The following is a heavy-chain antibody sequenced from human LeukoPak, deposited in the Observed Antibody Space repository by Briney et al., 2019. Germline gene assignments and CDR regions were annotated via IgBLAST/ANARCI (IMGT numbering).Heavy chain of an antibody. D-gene: IGHD4-17*01. CDR1: GGSFSGYY. CDR2: INHSGGT. J-gene: IGHJ3*02. Sequence: PSETLSLTCAVYGGSFSGYYWSWIRQPPGKGLEWTGEINHSGGTNYNPSLKGRVTISLDTSKNHFSLKLTSVTAADTAVYYCASDDYGDLVNAFDIWGQGTMVTVSS. V-gene: IGHV4-34*01. CDR3: ASDDYGDLVNAFDI.